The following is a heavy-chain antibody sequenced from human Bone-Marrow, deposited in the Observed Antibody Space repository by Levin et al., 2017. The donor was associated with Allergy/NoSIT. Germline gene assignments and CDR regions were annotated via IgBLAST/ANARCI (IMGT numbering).Heavy chain of an antibody. CDR2: TGGSGGST. Sequence: GGSLRLSCAASGFTFTNYAMNWVRQAPGKGLEWVSATGGSGGSTYYADSVKGRFTISRDNSKNTLYLQMNSLRAEDTALYYCAKDRASNSWPYYFDCWGQGTLVTVSS. V-gene: IGHV3-23*01. D-gene: IGHD6-13*01. CDR1: GFTFTNYA. J-gene: IGHJ4*02. CDR3: AKDRASNSWPYYFDC.